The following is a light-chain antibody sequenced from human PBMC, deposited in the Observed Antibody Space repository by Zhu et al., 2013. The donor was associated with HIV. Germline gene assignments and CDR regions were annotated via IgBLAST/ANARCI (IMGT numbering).Light chain of an antibody. J-gene: IGKJ1*01. CDR3: QQRNTWWT. CDR1: RNVATY. Sequence: VLTQSPATLSLSPGERATLSCRAARNVATYLGWYQQKPGQPPRLLIYDASTRATGVPARFSGSGSGTDFTLTISSLEPEDFAVYYCQQRNTWWTFGQGTKVEMK. V-gene: IGKV3-11*01. CDR2: DAS.